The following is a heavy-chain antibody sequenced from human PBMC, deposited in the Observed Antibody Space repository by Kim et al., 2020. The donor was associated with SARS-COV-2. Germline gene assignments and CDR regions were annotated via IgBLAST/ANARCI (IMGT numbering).Heavy chain of an antibody. Sequence: GGSLRLSCAASGFTFSSYAMSWVRQAPGEGLQWVSAVSGSGSSTSYADSVRGRFTISRDNSKNTLYLQMNSLRAEDTAVYYCTKGSDTMVRGVIGYYWGQGTLVTVSS. J-gene: IGHJ4*02. V-gene: IGHV3-23*01. D-gene: IGHD3-10*01. CDR2: VSGSGSST. CDR1: GFTFSSYA. CDR3: TKGSDTMVRGVIGYY.